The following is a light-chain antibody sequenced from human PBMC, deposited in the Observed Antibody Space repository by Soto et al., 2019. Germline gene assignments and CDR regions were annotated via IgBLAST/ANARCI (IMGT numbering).Light chain of an antibody. CDR3: CPYAGTNTFV. J-gene: IGLJ1*01. CDR1: SSDVGSYNL. V-gene: IGLV2-23*01. CDR2: EGN. Sequence: QSVLTQPASVSGSPGQSITISCTGTSSDVGSYNLVSWYQQHPGKAPKLMIYEGNKRPSGVSNRFSGSKSANTASLTISGLQTEDEADYYCCPYAGTNTFVFGTGTKVTVL.